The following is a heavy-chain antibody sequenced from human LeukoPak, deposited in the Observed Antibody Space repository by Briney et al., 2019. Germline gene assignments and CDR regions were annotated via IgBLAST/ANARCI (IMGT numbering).Heavy chain of an antibody. D-gene: IGHD5-18*01. V-gene: IGHV3-23*01. J-gene: IGHJ4*02. Sequence: GGSLRLSCAASGFTFSSYAMSSVRQAPGKGLEWVSAISGSGGSTYYADSVKGRFTISRDNSKNTLYLQMNSLRDEDTAVYYCARDRGYRYGQFDYWGQGTLVTVSS. CDR3: ARDRGYRYGQFDY. CDR1: GFTFSSYA. CDR2: ISGSGGST.